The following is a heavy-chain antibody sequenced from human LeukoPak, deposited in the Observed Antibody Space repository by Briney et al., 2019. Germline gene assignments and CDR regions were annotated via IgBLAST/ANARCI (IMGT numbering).Heavy chain of an antibody. CDR1: GFTLSSYE. CDR3: TRTTYRYYLFESFDY. V-gene: IGHV3-49*03. Sequence: GGSLRLSCIASGFTLSSYEMSWIRQAPGKGLEWVGLIRSYSYGGTSDYAASVKGRFTISRDDSKIIAYLQMNSLKTEDTAVYYCTRTTYRYYLFESFDYWGQGTLVTVSS. J-gene: IGHJ4*02. D-gene: IGHD3-16*02. CDR2: IRSYSYGGTS.